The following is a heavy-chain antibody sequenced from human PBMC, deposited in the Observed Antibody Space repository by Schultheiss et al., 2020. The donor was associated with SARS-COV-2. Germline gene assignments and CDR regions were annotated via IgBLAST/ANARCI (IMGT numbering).Heavy chain of an antibody. V-gene: IGHV3-30*03. CDR2: ISYDGSNK. J-gene: IGHJ6*02. Sequence: GESLKISCAASGFTFSNAWMNWVRQAPGKGLEWVAVISYDGSNKYYADSVKGRFTISRDNSKNTLYLQMNSLRAEDTAVYYCASPDYSKGDYYYYGMDVWGQGTTVTVSS. CDR3: ASPDYSKGDYYYYGMDV. CDR1: GFTFSNAW. D-gene: IGHD4-11*01.